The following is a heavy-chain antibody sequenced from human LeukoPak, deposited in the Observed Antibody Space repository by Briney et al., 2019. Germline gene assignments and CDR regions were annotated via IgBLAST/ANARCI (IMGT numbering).Heavy chain of an antibody. CDR1: DFTFSSYA. V-gene: IGHV3-21*01. Sequence: PGRSLRLSCAASDFTFSSYAMHWVRQAPGKGLEWVSSISSSSNYIYYADSVKGRFTISRDNAKNSLYLQMNSLRAEDTAVYYCARCKNDYGDYVFDYWGQGTLVTVSS. D-gene: IGHD4-17*01. J-gene: IGHJ4*02. CDR3: ARCKNDYGDYVFDY. CDR2: ISSSSNYI.